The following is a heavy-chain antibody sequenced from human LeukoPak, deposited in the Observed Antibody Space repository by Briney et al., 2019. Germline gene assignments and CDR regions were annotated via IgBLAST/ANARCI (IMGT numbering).Heavy chain of an antibody. CDR1: GGSISSGGYS. Sequence: PSQTLSLTCAVSGGSISSGGYSWSWIRQPPGKGPEWIGYIYYSGSTEYSPSLRSRVTISLEMSKHQFSLNLTSVTAADTAVYYCASNTGTVFDYWGQGALVTVSS. J-gene: IGHJ4*02. CDR3: ASNTGTVFDY. CDR2: IYYSGST. V-gene: IGHV4-30-4*07. D-gene: IGHD7-27*01.